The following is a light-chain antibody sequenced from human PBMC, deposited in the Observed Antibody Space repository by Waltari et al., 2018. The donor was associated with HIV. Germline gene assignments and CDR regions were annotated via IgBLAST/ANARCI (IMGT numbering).Light chain of an antibody. V-gene: IGLV2-14*01. J-gene: IGLJ1*01. CDR2: EVS. Sequence: QSALTQPASVSGSPGQSITISCPGTSSDVGGYDYVSWYQQQPGKAPKLMISEVSNRPSGVTNRFSGSKSGNTASLTISGLQVEDEADYYCSSYTSSSTLYVFGTGTKVTVL. CDR3: SSYTSSSTLYV. CDR1: SSDVGGYDY.